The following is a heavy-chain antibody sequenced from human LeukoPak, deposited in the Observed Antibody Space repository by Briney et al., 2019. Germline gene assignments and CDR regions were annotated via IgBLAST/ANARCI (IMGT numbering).Heavy chain of an antibody. J-gene: IGHJ5*02. D-gene: IGHD1-26*01. V-gene: IGHV3-53*01. CDR1: GFTVSSNY. Sequence: GGSLRLSCAASGFTVSSNYMSWVRLAPGKGLEWVSIIYSGGSTYYADSVKGRFTISGDTSKNTLYLQMNSLRAEDTAVYYCAREVGATRGLDPWGQGTLVTVSS. CDR2: IYSGGST. CDR3: AREVGATRGLDP.